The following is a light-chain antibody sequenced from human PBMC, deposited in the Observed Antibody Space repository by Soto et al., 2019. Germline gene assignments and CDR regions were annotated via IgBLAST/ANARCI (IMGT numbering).Light chain of an antibody. Sequence: QSVLTQPPSVSVAPGQSVTISCTGSSSNIGAGYDVHWYQQLPGTAPKLLIYGNSNRPSGVPDRFSGSKSGTSASLAITGLQADDEADYYCQSYDSSLSGSVVFGGWTKLTVL. V-gene: IGLV1-40*01. J-gene: IGLJ2*01. CDR1: SSNIGAGYD. CDR3: QSYDSSLSGSVV. CDR2: GNS.